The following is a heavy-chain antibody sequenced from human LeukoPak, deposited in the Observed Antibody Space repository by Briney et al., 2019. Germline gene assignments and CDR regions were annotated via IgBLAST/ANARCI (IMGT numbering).Heavy chain of an antibody. CDR3: ARANGMDV. Sequence: GGSLRLSCAASGFTFSSYDMNWVRQAPGKGLEWVSYISSSSTTIYYADSVKGRFTISRDNARNSQYLQMNSLRDEDTAVYYCARANGMDVWGQGTTVTVSS. J-gene: IGHJ6*02. V-gene: IGHV3-48*02. CDR2: ISSSSTTI. CDR1: GFTFSSYD.